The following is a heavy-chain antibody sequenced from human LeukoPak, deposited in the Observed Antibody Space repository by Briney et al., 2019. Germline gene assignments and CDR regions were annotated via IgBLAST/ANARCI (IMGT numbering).Heavy chain of an antibody. CDR2: IIPIFGTA. J-gene: IGHJ5*02. CDR3: AREAGYCSSTSCYPWNGFDP. CDR1: GGTFSSYA. D-gene: IGHD2-2*01. Sequence: GASVKVSCKASGGTFSSYAISWVRQAPGQGLEWMGGIIPIFGTANYAQKFQGRVTITTDESTSTAYMELSSLRSEDTAVYYCAREAGYCSSTSCYPWNGFDPWGQGTLVTVSS. V-gene: IGHV1-69*05.